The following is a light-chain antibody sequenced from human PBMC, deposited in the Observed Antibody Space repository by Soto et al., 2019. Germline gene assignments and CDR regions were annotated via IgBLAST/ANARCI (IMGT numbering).Light chain of an antibody. CDR3: QQSYSTFWT. CDR2: DAS. Sequence: DIQMTQSPSTLSASVGDRVTITCRASQSISSWLAWYQQKPGKAPKLLIYDASSLHSGVPSRFSGSGSGTDFTLTISSLQPEDFATYYCQQSYSTFWTFGQGTKVDIK. CDR1: QSISSW. V-gene: IGKV1-39*01. J-gene: IGKJ1*01.